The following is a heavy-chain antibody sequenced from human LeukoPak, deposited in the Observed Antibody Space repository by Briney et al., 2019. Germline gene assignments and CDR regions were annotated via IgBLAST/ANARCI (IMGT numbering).Heavy chain of an antibody. CDR1: GGTFSSYA. Sequence: ASVKVSCKASGGTFSSYAISWVRQAPGQGLEWMRRIIPILGITNYAQKFQGRVTITADKSTSTAYMELSSLRSEDTAVYYCARGSHSSSWYSSFYYYYGMDVWGQGTTVTVSS. CDR3: ARGSHSSSWYSSFYYYYGMDV. CDR2: IIPILGIT. D-gene: IGHD6-13*01. J-gene: IGHJ6*02. V-gene: IGHV1-69*04.